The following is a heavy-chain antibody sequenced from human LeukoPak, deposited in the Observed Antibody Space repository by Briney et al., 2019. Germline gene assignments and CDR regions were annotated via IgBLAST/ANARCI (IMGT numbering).Heavy chain of an antibody. J-gene: IGHJ6*04. CDR3: ARDCSSTSCQMGDSGYDLYYYYGMDV. CDR1: GGTFSSYA. Sequence: ASVKVSCKASGGTFSSYAISWVRQAPGQGLVWMGGIIPIFGTANYAQKFQGRVTITADESTSTAYMELSSLRSEDTAVYYCARDCSSTSCQMGDSGYDLYYYYGMDVWGKGTTVTVSS. D-gene: IGHD2-2*01. CDR2: IIPIFGTA. V-gene: IGHV1-69*13.